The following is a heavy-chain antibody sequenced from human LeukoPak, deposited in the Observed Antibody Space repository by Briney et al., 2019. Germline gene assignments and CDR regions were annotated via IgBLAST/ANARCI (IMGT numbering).Heavy chain of an antibody. Sequence: PGESLRLSCAASGFTFSYFWMHWFRQTPGKGLVWVSCINTDGSYSTYADSVKGRFTISRDNVRNTLYLQMNSLRAEDSAVYYCARDFDGPRASDYWGQGISVTVSS. CDR2: INTDGSYS. CDR1: GFTFSYFW. V-gene: IGHV3-74*01. CDR3: ARDFDGPRASDY. D-gene: IGHD4-17*01. J-gene: IGHJ4*02.